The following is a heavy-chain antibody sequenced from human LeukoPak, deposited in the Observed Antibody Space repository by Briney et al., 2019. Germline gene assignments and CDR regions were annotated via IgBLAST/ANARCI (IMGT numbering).Heavy chain of an antibody. J-gene: IGHJ4*02. V-gene: IGHV4-39*01. CDR3: ARHWGSSGYADY. Sequence: SETLSLTCTVSGGSISSSTYYWGWIRQPPGKGLERIGSIYSSGSTYYNPSFKSRVTISVDTSKNQFSLKLSSVTAADTAVYYCARHWGSSGYADYWGQGTLVTFSS. D-gene: IGHD3-22*01. CDR1: GGSISSSTYY. CDR2: IYSSGST.